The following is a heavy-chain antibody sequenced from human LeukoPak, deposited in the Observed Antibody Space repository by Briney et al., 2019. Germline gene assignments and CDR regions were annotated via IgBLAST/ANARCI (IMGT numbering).Heavy chain of an antibody. J-gene: IGHJ4*02. CDR2: INPSGGST. Sequence: ASVKVSCKASGYTFTSYYMHWVRQAPGQGLEWMGIINPSGGSTSYAQKFQGRVTMTRDTSKNQFSLKLSSVTAADTAVYYCARDGGQYGGYSYFDYWGQGTLVTVSS. D-gene: IGHD5-12*01. V-gene: IGHV1-46*01. CDR3: ARDGGQYGGYSYFDY. CDR1: GYTFTSYY.